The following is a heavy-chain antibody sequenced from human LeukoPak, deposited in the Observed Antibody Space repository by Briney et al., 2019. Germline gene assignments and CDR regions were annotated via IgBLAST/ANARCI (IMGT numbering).Heavy chain of an antibody. CDR2: VYTSGST. D-gene: IGHD6-19*01. CDR1: GGSISSYY. Sequence: SETLSLTCTVSGGSISSYYWSWIRQPAGKGLEWIGRVYTSGSTNYNPSLKSRVTMSVDTSKNHFSLKLSSVTAADTAVYYCARVFQQWLGSAPIDYWGQGTLVTVSS. J-gene: IGHJ4*02. CDR3: ARVFQQWLGSAPIDY. V-gene: IGHV4-4*07.